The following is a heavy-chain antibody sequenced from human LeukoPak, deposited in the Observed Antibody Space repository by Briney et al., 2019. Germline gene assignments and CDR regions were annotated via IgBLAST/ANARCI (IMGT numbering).Heavy chain of an antibody. CDR3: AKPYGSGKLGSDY. V-gene: IGHV3-48*03. D-gene: IGHD3-10*01. CDR2: ISSSGSTI. J-gene: IGHJ4*02. Sequence: GGSLRLSCAASGFTFSSYEMNWVRQAPGKGLEWVSYISSSGSTIYYADSVKGRFTISRDNAKNSLYLQMNSLRAEDTAVYYCAKPYGSGKLGSDYWGQGTLVTVSS. CDR1: GFTFSSYE.